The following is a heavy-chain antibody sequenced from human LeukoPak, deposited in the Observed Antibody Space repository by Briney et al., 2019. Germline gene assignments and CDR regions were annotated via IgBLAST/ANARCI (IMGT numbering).Heavy chain of an antibody. CDR3: ARGGNWKAFDI. J-gene: IGHJ3*02. D-gene: IGHD1-20*01. V-gene: IGHV3-66*01. CDR2: IYGGCST. CDR1: GFNVSSYY. Sequence: GGSLRLSCAASGFNVSSYYMSWVRQAPGKGLEWVSFIYGGCSTYYADSVKGRFTISRDNSKNTLYLQMKSLRAEDMAVSYCARGGNWKAFDIWGQGTMVTVSS.